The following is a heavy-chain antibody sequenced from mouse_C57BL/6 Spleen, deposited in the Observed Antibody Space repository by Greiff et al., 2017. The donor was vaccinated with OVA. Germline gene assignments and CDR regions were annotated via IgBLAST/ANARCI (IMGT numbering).Heavy chain of an antibody. J-gene: IGHJ3*01. V-gene: IGHV1-52*01. CDR1: GYTFTSYW. CDR2: IDPSDSET. CDR3: ARIYDGYYVAWFAY. D-gene: IGHD2-3*01. Sequence: QVQLQQPGAELVRPGSSVKLSCKASGYTFTSYWMHWVKQRPIQGLEWIGNIDPSDSETHYNQKFKDKATLTVDKSSSTAYMQLSSLTSEDSAVYFCARIYDGYYVAWFAYRGHGTLVTVSA.